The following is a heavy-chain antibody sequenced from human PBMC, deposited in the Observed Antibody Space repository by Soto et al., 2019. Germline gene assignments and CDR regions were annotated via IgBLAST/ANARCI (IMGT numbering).Heavy chain of an antibody. CDR3: AKDMQRLVLLWFGALDY. J-gene: IGHJ4*02. CDR2: ISGSGGST. V-gene: IGHV3-23*01. D-gene: IGHD3-10*01. CDR1: GFTFSSYA. Sequence: GGSLRLSCAASGFTFSSYAMSWVRQAPGKGLEWVSAISGSGGSTYYADSVKGRFTISRDNSKNTLYLQMNSLRAEDTAVYYCAKDMQRLVLLWFGALDYWGQGTLVTVSS.